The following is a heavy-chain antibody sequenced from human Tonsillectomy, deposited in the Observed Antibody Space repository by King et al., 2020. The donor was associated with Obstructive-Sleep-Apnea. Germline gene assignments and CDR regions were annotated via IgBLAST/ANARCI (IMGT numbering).Heavy chain of an antibody. V-gene: IGHV4-59*01. CDR1: GGSISSYY. Sequence: PLQESGPGLVKPSETLSLTCTVSGGSISSYYWSWIRPPPGKGLEWIGYIYYSGSTNYNPSLKSRVTISVDTSKNQFSLKLSSVTAADTAVYYCARQPLGISIAVAGTETLFDYWGQGTLVTVSS. J-gene: IGHJ4*02. CDR2: IYYSGST. D-gene: IGHD6-19*01. CDR3: ARQPLGISIAVAGTETLFDY.